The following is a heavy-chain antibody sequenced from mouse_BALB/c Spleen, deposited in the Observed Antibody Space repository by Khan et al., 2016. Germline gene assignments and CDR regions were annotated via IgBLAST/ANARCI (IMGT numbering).Heavy chain of an antibody. V-gene: IGHV3-2*02. CDR1: GYSITSDYA. CDR3: ARPWGFAY. J-gene: IGHJ3*01. D-gene: IGHD4-1*01. Sequence: EVQLQESGPGLVKPSQSLSLTCTVTGYSITSDYAWNWIRQFRGNKLGWMGYISYSGSTSYNQSLKSRISLTRDTSKNPFFLQLNSVTTDDTATYYCARPWGFAYWGQGTLVTVSA. CDR2: ISYSGST.